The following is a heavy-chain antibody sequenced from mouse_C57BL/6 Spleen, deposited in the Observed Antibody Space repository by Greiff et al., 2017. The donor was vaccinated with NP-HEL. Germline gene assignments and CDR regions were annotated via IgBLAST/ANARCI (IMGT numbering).Heavy chain of an antibody. V-gene: IGHV1-69*01. Sequence: QVQLQQPGAELVMPGASVKLSCKASGYTFTSYWMHWVKQRPGQGLEWIGEIDPSDSYTNYNQKFKGKSTLTVDKSSSTAYMQLSSLTSEESAVYYCARRYYYGSPYYFDYWGQGTTLTVSS. CDR3: ARRYYYGSPYYFDY. D-gene: IGHD1-1*01. J-gene: IGHJ2*01. CDR2: IDPSDSYT. CDR1: GYTFTSYW.